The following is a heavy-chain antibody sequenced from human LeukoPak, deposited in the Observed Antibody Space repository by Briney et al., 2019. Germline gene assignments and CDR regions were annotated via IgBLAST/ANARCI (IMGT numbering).Heavy chain of an antibody. CDR3: ARVSSSWYQDWYFDL. D-gene: IGHD6-13*01. CDR1: GYSIISGYY. J-gene: IGHJ2*01. CDR2: IDTSGNT. V-gene: IGHV4-4*07. Sequence: PSETLSLTCTVSGYSIISGYYWSWIRQPAGKGLEWIGRIDTSGNTNYKPSLKSRVTMLVDTSKNQFSLKLSSVTAADTAVYYCARVSSSWYQDWYFDLWGRGTLVTASS.